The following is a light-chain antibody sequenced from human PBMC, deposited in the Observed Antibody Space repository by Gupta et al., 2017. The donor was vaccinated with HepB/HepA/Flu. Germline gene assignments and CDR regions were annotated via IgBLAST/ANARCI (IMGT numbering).Light chain of an antibody. CDR3: RQALTSPLT. CDR2: LGA. V-gene: IGKV2-28*01. Sequence: IVMTQSPLSLPVTPGEPASMSCRSSQSLLSSNGNNYVDWYLQKPGQSPQLLIYLGATRASGVPDRCSGSGSGTDVTLKISRVEAEDVGVEYCRQALTSPLTFGEGTKVEIK. J-gene: IGKJ4*01. CDR1: QSLLSSNGNNY.